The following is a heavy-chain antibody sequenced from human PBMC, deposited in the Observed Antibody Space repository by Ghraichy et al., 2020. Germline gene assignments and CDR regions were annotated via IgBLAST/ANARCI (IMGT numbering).Heavy chain of an antibody. Sequence: GGSLRLSCAASGFTVSTNSMSWVRQAPGKGLEWVSVIYSAGYAYYADSVKGRFTISRDNSKNTLYLHMNSLRAEDTAFYYCAGDPPGGSGFYYFNYWGQGTTVTVSS. CDR3: AGDPPGGSGFYYFNY. D-gene: IGHD6-19*01. J-gene: IGHJ4*03. V-gene: IGHV3-53*01. CDR1: GFTVSTNS. CDR2: IYSAGYA.